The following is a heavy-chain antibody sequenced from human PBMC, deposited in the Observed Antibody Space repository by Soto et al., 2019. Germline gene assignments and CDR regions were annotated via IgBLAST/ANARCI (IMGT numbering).Heavy chain of an antibody. CDR1: GFSFSRYG. Sequence: LRLSCAASGFSFSRYGMNWVRQAPGKGLEWVSSIGSRSDYIYYADSVKGRFTISRDNAKNSLYLQMNSLRAEDTAVYYCARAAVVTAIHLDYWGQGALVTVSS. D-gene: IGHD2-21*02. CDR3: ARAAVVTAIHLDY. CDR2: IGSRSDYI. J-gene: IGHJ4*02. V-gene: IGHV3-21*01.